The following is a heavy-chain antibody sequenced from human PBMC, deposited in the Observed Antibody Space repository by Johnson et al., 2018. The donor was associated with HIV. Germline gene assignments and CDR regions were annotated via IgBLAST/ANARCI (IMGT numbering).Heavy chain of an antibody. D-gene: IGHD3-3*01. V-gene: IGHV3-23*04. J-gene: IGHJ3*02. Sequence: VQLVESGGDLAQPGGSLRLSCAASRFTFSKHDTHWVRQGPGKGLEWVSAISGSGGSTYYADSVKGRFTISRDNSKNTLYLQMNSLRAEDTAVYYCTTVITIFGVVTSYAFDIWGQGTMVTVSS. CDR2: ISGSGGST. CDR1: RFTFSKHD. CDR3: TTVITIFGVVTSYAFDI.